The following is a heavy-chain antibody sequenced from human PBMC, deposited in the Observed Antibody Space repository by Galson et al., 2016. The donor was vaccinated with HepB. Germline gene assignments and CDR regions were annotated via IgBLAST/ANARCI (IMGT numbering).Heavy chain of an antibody. D-gene: IGHD2-21*01. Sequence: SVKVSCKASGYTFSDYYIHWIRQAPGQGLEWMGWMNPNNGVTNYGEKFQGRVTMTTDTSITTAHMELKRLKYDDTAVYCCARVSILGVPDYWGQGTLVTVSS. CDR1: GYTFSDYY. J-gene: IGHJ4*02. CDR3: ARVSILGVPDY. V-gene: IGHV1-2*02. CDR2: MNPNNGVT.